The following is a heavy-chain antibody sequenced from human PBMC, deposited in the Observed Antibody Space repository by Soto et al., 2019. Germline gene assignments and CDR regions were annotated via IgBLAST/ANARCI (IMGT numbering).Heavy chain of an antibody. D-gene: IGHD2-21*02. V-gene: IGHV4-30-4*01. CDR2: IYYSGST. CDR1: GASLDGSDFY. CDR3: XXXGMTAPQPPYLDL. J-gene: IGHJ2*01. Sequence: QVQLQESGPGLVKPSQTLSLTCTVSGASLDGSDFYWSWIVQPPGEGLQWIGHIYYSGSTYYNSSLKSRFTISVETSKNVFYLSLTSVTAADTXVXXXXXXGMTAPQPPYLDLWGRGTLXTVSS.